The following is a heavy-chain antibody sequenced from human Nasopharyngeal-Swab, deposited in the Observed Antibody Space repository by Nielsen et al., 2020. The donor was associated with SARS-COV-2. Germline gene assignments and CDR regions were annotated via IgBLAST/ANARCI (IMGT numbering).Heavy chain of an antibody. J-gene: IGHJ6*02. Sequence: GESLKISCEASGFTFSDYYMSWIRQAPGKGLEWVSYISSSSSYTNYADSVKGRFTISRDNAKNSLYLQMNSLRAEDTAVYYCARLYSSSSYYYYGMDVWGQGTTVTVSS. CDR1: GFTFSDYY. V-gene: IGHV3-11*06. CDR3: ARLYSSSSYYYYGMDV. CDR2: ISSSSSYT. D-gene: IGHD6-6*01.